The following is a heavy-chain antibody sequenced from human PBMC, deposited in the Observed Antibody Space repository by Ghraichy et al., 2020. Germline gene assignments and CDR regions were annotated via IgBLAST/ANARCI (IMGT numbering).Heavy chain of an antibody. V-gene: IGHV3-64D*06. CDR2: ISSQGGKT. CDR3: VKGEADSSGYWTSYFYYGMDV. D-gene: IGHD3-22*01. Sequence: GGSLRLSCSASGFIFSSYAMHWVRQAPGKGLEFVSSISSQGGKTYFASSVEARFTLSRDNSKSTLYLQLTSLRAEDTAVYYCVKGEADSSGYWTSYFYYGMDVWGQGTTVTVSS. J-gene: IGHJ6*02. CDR1: GFIFSSYA.